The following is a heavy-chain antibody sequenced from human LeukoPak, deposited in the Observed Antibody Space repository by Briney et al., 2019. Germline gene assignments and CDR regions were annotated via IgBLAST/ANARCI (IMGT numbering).Heavy chain of an antibody. CDR2: ISSNGGSS. J-gene: IGHJ3*02. Sequence: PGGSLRLSCAASGFTFSNYAMHWVRQAPGKGLEYVSGISSNGGSSYYANSVKGRFTISRDNSKNTLYLQMGSLRAEDMAVYYCARSSIAVAVVGAFDIWGQGTIVTISS. V-gene: IGHV3-64*01. CDR1: GFTFSNYA. CDR3: ARSSIAVAVVGAFDI. D-gene: IGHD6-19*01.